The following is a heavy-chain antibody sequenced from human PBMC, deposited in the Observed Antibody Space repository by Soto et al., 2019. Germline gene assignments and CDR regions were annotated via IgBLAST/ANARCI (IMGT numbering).Heavy chain of an antibody. Sequence: GGSLRLSCAASGFTFSSYGMHWVRQAPGKGLEWVAVISYDGSNKYYADSVKGRFTISRDNSKNTLYLQMNSLRAEDTAVYYCAGGSGPYIVATIEAFWDYYYGMDVWGQGTTVTVSS. D-gene: IGHD5-12*01. V-gene: IGHV3-30*03. J-gene: IGHJ6*02. CDR1: GFTFSSYG. CDR2: ISYDGSNK. CDR3: AGGSGPYIVATIEAFWDYYYGMDV.